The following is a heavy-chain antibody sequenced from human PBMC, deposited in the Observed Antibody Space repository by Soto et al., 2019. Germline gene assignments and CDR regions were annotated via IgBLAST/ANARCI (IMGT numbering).Heavy chain of an antibody. CDR2: ISSNSRYM. D-gene: IGHD5-12*01. CDR1: GFTFSSYS. Sequence: PGGSLRLSCAASGFTFSSYSMNWVRQAPGKGLEWVSSISSNSRYMYYAASVKGRFTISRDNAKNSLYLQMSSLRGEDTAVYYCAREGGSGYEDFDPWGQGTLVTVSS. V-gene: IGHV3-21*01. J-gene: IGHJ5*02. CDR3: AREGGSGYEDFDP.